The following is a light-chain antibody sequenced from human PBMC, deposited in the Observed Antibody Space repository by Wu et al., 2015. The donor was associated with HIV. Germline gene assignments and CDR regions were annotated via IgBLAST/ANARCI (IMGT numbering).Light chain of an antibody. V-gene: IGKV3-15*01. CDR1: QSISDN. Sequence: IVVTQSPGTLSVSPGERATLSCRASQSISDNLAWYQQKPGQAPRLLIYGASTRATGVPARFSASGFGTEFTLTISSLQSEDFAVYYCEQYNNWPQMFGQGTKVEIK. J-gene: IGKJ1*01. CDR3: EQYNNWPQM. CDR2: GAS.